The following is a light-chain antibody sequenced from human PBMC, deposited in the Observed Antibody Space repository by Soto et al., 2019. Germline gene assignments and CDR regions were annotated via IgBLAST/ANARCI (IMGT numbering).Light chain of an antibody. CDR3: QQHYTPPQP. V-gene: IGKV4-1*01. J-gene: IGKJ1*01. CDR2: LVS. Sequence: DIVMTQSPDSLAVSLGERATINCKSSQSVLYSSNNKNYLAWYQQKPGQPPKLLISLVSTRESGVPDRFSGSWTATDFTLNTSIRQAEDVAVYYCQQHYTPPQPFGQGTNVEI. CDR1: QSVLYSSNNKNY.